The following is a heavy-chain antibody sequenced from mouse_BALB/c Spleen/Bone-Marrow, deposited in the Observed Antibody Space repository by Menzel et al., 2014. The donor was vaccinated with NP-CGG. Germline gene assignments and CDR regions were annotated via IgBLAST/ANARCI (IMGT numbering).Heavy chain of an antibody. V-gene: IGHV1-67*01. J-gene: IGHJ2*01. D-gene: IGHD1-1*01. CDR1: GYTFTDYA. CDR3: ARDYGSSHFDH. Sequence: QVQLKQSGPELVRPGVSVKISCKGSGYTFTDYAMHWVKQSHAKSLEWIGVINTYSGDANYKQKFKGKATMTVDKSSSTAYMELARLTSEDSAIYYCARDYGSSHFDHWGQGSTLTVSS. CDR2: INTYSGDA.